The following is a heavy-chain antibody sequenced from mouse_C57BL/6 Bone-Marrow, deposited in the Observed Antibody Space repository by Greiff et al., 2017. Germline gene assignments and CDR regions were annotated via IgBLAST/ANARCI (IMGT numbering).Heavy chain of an antibody. Sequence: EVQLVESGGGLVKPGGSLKLSCAASGFTFSSYAMSWVRQTPEKRLEWVATISDGGSYTYYPDNVKGRFNISRDNAKNNLYLQMSHLKSEDTAMYYCARDATTVVATDWGQGTTLTVSS. CDR3: ARDATTVVATD. CDR2: ISDGGSYT. D-gene: IGHD1-1*01. CDR1: GFTFSSYA. J-gene: IGHJ2*01. V-gene: IGHV5-4*01.